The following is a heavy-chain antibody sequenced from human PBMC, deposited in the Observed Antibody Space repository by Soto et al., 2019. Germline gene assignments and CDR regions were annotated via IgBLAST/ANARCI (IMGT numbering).Heavy chain of an antibody. Sequence: GGSLRLSCAASGFTFSSYGMHWVRQAPGKGLEWVAVISYDGSNKYYADSVKGRFTISRDNSKNTLYLQMNSLRAEDTAVYYCAKSVGATTGHLDYWGQGTLVTVSS. J-gene: IGHJ4*02. V-gene: IGHV3-30*18. CDR2: ISYDGSNK. D-gene: IGHD1-26*01. CDR1: GFTFSSYG. CDR3: AKSVGATTGHLDY.